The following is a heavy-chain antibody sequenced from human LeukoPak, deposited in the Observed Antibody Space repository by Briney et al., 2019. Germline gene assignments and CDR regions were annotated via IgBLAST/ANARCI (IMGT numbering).Heavy chain of an antibody. Sequence: GGSLRLSCAASGFTFSIYNMNWVRQAPGKGLEWVSYISSSSYTIYYADSVKGRFTISRDNAKNSLYLQMNSLRAEDTAVYYCARGLVRTSSGWYFDYWGQGTLVTVSS. CDR3: ARGLVRTSSGWYFDY. J-gene: IGHJ4*02. CDR1: GFTFSIYN. V-gene: IGHV3-48*01. CDR2: ISSSSYTI. D-gene: IGHD6-19*01.